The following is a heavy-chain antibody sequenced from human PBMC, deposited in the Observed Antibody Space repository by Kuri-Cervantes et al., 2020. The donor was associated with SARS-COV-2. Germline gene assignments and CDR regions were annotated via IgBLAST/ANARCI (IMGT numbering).Heavy chain of an antibody. CDR1: GGSISSGGYS. Sequence: SETLSLTCAVSGGSISSGGYSWSWIRQPPGKGLEWIGYIYHSGSTYYNPSLKSRVTISVDRPKNQFSLKLSSVTAADTAVYYCARRINYWWFDPWGQGTLVTVSS. J-gene: IGHJ5*02. V-gene: IGHV4-30-2*01. D-gene: IGHD4-11*01. CDR3: ARRINYWWFDP. CDR2: IYHSGST.